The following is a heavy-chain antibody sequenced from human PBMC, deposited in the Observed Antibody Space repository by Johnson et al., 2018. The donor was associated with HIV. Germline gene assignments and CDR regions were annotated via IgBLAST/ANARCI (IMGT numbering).Heavy chain of an antibody. CDR2: ISSNGGRP. CDR1: GFTFRSYA. V-gene: IGHV3-64*01. Sequence: EVQLVESGGGLVQPGGSLRLSCAASGFTFRSYAMHWVRQAPGKGLEYVSAISSNGGRPYYANSVKGRLPISRDNSKNTLSLQMGSLRAEDMAVYYCVRDQIESITGKEAGAFDIWGLGTMVTVSS. D-gene: IGHD1-20*01. CDR3: VRDQIESITGKEAGAFDI. J-gene: IGHJ3*02.